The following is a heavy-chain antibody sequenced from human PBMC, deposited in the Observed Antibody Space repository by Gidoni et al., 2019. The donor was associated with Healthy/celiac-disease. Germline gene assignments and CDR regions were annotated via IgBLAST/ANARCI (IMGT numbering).Heavy chain of an antibody. V-gene: IGHV1-69*02. J-gene: IGHJ3*02. Sequence: QVQLVQSGADVKKPGASVQVSCKAARGTFSSCTISWVRQAPGQGLEWMGRIIPILGIANYAQKFQGRVTITADKSTSTAYMELSSLRSEDTAVYYCARLERYSSSWYDAFDIWGQGTMVTVSS. CDR1: RGTFSSCT. CDR3: ARLERYSSSWYDAFDI. D-gene: IGHD6-13*01. CDR2: IIPILGIA.